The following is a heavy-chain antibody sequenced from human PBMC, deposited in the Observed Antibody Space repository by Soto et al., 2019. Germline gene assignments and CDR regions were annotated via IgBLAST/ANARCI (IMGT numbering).Heavy chain of an antibody. J-gene: IGHJ4*02. CDR1: GGSVTNSSYY. CDR3: VSQRTTVPTQAYFDY. V-gene: IGHV4-39*01. Sequence: SFTCTVSGGSVTNSSYYWGWIRQSPGKGLEWIGSVYYRGRSYSKSSVKSRVTISVDTSKDRFSLSLNSVTASDTAVYFCVSQRTTVPTQAYFDYWGPGALVTVSS. D-gene: IGHD4-17*01. CDR2: VYYRGRS.